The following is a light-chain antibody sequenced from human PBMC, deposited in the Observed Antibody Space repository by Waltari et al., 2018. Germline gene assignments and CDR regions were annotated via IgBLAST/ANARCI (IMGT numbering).Light chain of an antibody. V-gene: IGLV2-14*01. CDR3: SSYTTSSTLVV. J-gene: IGLJ2*01. Sequence: QSALTQPASVSGSPGQSITISCTSTSSDVGGYNFVSWYQQHPGTAPNLMIYEVSNRPSGVSNRFSGSKSGNTASLTISGLQAEDEADYYCSSYTTSSTLVVFGGGTKLTVL. CDR1: SSDVGGYNF. CDR2: EVS.